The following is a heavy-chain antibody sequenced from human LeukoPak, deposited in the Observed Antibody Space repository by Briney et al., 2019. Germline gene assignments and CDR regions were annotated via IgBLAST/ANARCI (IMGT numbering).Heavy chain of an antibody. D-gene: IGHD1-26*01. Sequence: GGSLRLSCAASGFTVSSNYMSWVRQAPGKGLEWVSVIYSGGSTYYADSVKGRFTIPRDNSKNTLYLQMNSLRAEDTAVYYCARDGGSYHFDYWSQGTLVTVSS. V-gene: IGHV3-53*01. CDR1: GFTVSSNY. J-gene: IGHJ4*02. CDR2: IYSGGST. CDR3: ARDGGSYHFDY.